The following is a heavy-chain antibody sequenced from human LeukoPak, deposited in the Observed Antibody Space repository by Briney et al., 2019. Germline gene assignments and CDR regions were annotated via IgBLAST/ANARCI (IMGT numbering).Heavy chain of an antibody. CDR1: GFTFSNSW. D-gene: IGHD5-18*01. CDR2: IKQDGSEK. CDR3: ATPPRGYTSY. J-gene: IGHJ4*02. V-gene: IGHV3-7*02. Sequence: GGSLRLSCTASGFTFSNSWMNWVRQAPGKGLEWVASIKQDGSEKSYVDSVKGRFTISRDNAENSLYLQMNSLKAEDTAVFYCATPPRGYTSYWGQGTLVTVSS.